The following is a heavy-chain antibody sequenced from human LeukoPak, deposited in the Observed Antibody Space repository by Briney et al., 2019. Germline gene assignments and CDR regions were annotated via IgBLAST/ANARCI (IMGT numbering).Heavy chain of an antibody. CDR2: IYYSGST. D-gene: IGHD2-15*01. J-gene: IGHJ5*02. Sequence: SQTLSLTCTVSGGSISSGDYYWSWIRQPPGKGLEWIGYIYYSGSTYYNPSLKSRVTISVDTSKNQFSLKLSSVTAADTAVYYCARDRIVVVVAASILYGFDPWGQGNLVTVSS. CDR1: GGSISSGDYY. V-gene: IGHV4-30-4*08. CDR3: ARDRIVVVVAASILYGFDP.